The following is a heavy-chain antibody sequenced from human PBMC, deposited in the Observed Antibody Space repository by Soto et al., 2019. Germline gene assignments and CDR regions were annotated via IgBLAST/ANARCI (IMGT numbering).Heavy chain of an antibody. CDR2: IYPGDSDT. V-gene: IGHV5-51*01. D-gene: IGHD2-2*01. CDR1: GYSFTSYC. CDR3: ARLCSSTSCYRGMDV. Sequence: PGESLKISCKGSGYSFTSYCIGWVRQMPGKGLEWMGIIYPGDSDTRYSPSFQGQVTISADKSISTAYLQWSSLKASDTAMYYCARLCSSTSCYRGMDVWGQGTTVTVS. J-gene: IGHJ6*02.